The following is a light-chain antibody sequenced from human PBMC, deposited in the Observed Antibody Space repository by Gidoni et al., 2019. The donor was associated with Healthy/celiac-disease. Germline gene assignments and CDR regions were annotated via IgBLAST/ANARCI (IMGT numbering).Light chain of an antibody. J-gene: IGLJ1*01. CDR1: SSDVGGYNY. Sequence: SALTQPATVSGSPGQSITISFTGTSSDVGGYNYVSWYQQHPGKATKLMIYEVSNRTSGVSNRFSGSKSGNTASLTISGLQAEDEADYYCSSYTSSSTYYVFGTGTKVTVL. V-gene: IGLV2-14*01. CDR2: EVS. CDR3: SSYTSSSTYYV.